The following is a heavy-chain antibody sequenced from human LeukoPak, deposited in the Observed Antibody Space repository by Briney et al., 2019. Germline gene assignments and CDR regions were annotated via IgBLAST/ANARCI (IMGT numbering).Heavy chain of an antibody. CDR1: GFTFSSYA. Sequence: GGSLRLSCAASGFTFSSYAMSWVRQAPGKELEWVSAISGSGDSTYYADSVKGRFTISRDNSKNTLYLQMNSLRAEDTAVYYCGVDIVVVPGAPNWFDPWGQGTLVTVSS. CDR3: GVDIVVVPGAPNWFDP. J-gene: IGHJ5*02. V-gene: IGHV3-23*01. D-gene: IGHD2-2*01. CDR2: ISGSGDST.